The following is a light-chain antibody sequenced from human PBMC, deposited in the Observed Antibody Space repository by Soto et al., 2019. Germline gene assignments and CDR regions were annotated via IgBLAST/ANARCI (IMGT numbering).Light chain of an antibody. Sequence: IVLTQSPGTLSLSPGERDTLSCRASQSVSSKYLAWYQQKPGQAPRVLIYGTSIRALGVPERFSGGGSGTDFTLTITRLEPEDFAVYYCRQYGSSLFTFGPGTKVDIK. CDR2: GTS. J-gene: IGKJ3*01. CDR1: QSVSSKY. CDR3: RQYGSSLFT. V-gene: IGKV3-20*01.